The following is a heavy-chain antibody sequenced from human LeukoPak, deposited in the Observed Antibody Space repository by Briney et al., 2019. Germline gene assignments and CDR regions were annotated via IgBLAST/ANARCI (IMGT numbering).Heavy chain of an antibody. Sequence: PGGSLRLSCAASGFTFSSYAMSWVRQAPGKGLEWVSAISGSGGSTYYADSVKGRFTISRDNSKNTLYLQMNSLRAEDTAVYYCAKYMANMVTTMGDGFDVWGQGTMVTVSS. J-gene: IGHJ3*01. CDR1: GFTFSSYA. CDR2: ISGSGGST. D-gene: IGHD5-12*01. V-gene: IGHV3-23*01. CDR3: AKYMANMVTTMGDGFDV.